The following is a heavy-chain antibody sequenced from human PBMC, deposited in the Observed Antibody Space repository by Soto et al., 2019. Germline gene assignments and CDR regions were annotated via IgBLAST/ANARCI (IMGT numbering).Heavy chain of an antibody. CDR3: ARSQGSSTSLEIYYYYYYVMDV. V-gene: IGHV1-69*01. D-gene: IGHD2-2*01. Sequence: QVQLVQSGAEVKKPGSSVKVSCKASGGTFGSYAISWVRQAPGQGLEWMGGIIPIPGTANYAQKFQGRVTIAADEYTSTAYMELISLRSEDTAVYYCARSQGSSTSLEIYYYYYYVMDVWGQGTTVTVSS. CDR1: GGTFGSYA. CDR2: IIPIPGTA. J-gene: IGHJ6*02.